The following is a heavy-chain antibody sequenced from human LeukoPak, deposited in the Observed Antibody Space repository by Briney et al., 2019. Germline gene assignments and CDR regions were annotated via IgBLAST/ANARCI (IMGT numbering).Heavy chain of an antibody. J-gene: IGHJ4*02. CDR2: ISGSSTYI. V-gene: IGHV3-21*01. Sequence: GGSLRLSCAASEFTFSSYEMNWVRQAPGKGLEWVSSISGSSTYIYYADSVKGRFTISRDNPKNSLYLQMNSLRAEDTALYYCARALPYQPFDYWGQGTLVTVSS. CDR1: EFTFSSYE. CDR3: ARALPYQPFDY. D-gene: IGHD2-2*01.